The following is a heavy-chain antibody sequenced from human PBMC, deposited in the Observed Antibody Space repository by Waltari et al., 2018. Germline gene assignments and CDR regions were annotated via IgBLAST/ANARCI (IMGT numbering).Heavy chain of an antibody. Sequence: QLQLQESGSGLVKPSQTLSLTCAVSGGSISSGGYSWSWLRQPPGKGLEWIGYIYHSGSTYYNPSLKSRVTISVDRSKNQFSLKLSSVTAADTAVYYCASTPYDFWSGYYKGEYFQHWGQGTLVTVSS. V-gene: IGHV4-30-2*01. CDR2: IYHSGST. J-gene: IGHJ1*01. CDR3: ASTPYDFWSGYYKGEYFQH. D-gene: IGHD3-3*01. CDR1: GGSISSGGYS.